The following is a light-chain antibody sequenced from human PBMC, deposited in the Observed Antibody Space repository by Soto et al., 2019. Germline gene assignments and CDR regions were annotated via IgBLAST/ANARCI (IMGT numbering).Light chain of an antibody. Sequence: DIQMTQSPSTLSASVGDRVTITCRASQSISSGLAWYQQKPGKAPKLXXXKXXXXXSGVPXXFSXSGSGTEFTLTISSLQPDDFATYYCQQYNSYSWTF. V-gene: IGKV1-5*03. J-gene: IGKJ1*01. CDR3: QQYNSYSWT. CDR2: KXX. CDR1: QSISSG.